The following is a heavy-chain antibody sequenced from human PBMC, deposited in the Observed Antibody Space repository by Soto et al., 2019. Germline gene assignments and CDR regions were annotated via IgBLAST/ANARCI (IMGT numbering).Heavy chain of an antibody. CDR2: IIPIFGTA. D-gene: IGHD2-2*01. J-gene: IGHJ5*02. CDR1: GGTFSSYA. CDR3: ARAVTGIVVVLAAFNWFDP. V-gene: IGHV1-69*06. Sequence: SVKVSCKASGGTFSSYAISWVRQAPGQGLEWMGGIIPIFGTANYAQKFQGRVTITADKSTSTAYMELSSLRSEDTAVYYCARAVTGIVVVLAAFNWFDPWGQGTLVTVSS.